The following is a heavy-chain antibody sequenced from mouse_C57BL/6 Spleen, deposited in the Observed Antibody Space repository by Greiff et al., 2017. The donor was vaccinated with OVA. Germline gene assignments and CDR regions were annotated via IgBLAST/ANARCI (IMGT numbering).Heavy chain of an antibody. J-gene: IGHJ3*01. CDR3: ARSGLGPYYGSSAAWFAY. D-gene: IGHD1-1*01. V-gene: IGHV1-18*01. Sequence: VQLQQSGPELVKPGASVKIPCKASGYTFTDYNMDWVKQSHGKSLEWIGDINPNNGGTIYNQKFKGKATLTVDKSSSTAYMELRSLTSEDTAVYYCARSGLGPYYGSSAAWFAYWGQGTLVTVSA. CDR2: INPNNGGT. CDR1: GYTFTDYN.